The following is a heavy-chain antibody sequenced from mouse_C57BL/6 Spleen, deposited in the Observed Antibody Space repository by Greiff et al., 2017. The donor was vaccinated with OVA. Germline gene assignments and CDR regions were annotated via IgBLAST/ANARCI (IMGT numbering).Heavy chain of an antibody. D-gene: IGHD2-4*01. CDR2: IDPETGGT. J-gene: IGHJ2*01. CDR1: GYTFTDYE. CDR3: YEYDEGYYFDY. V-gene: IGHV1-15*01. Sequence: QVQLQQSGAELVRPGASVTLSCKASGYTFTDYEMHWVKQTPVHGLEWIGAIDPETGGTAYNQKFKGKAILTADKSSSTAYMELRSLTSEDSAVYYCYEYDEGYYFDYWGQGTTLTVSS.